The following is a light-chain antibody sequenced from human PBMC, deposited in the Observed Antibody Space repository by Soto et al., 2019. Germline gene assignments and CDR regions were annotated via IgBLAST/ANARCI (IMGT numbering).Light chain of an antibody. J-gene: IGKJ2*01. CDR2: GAS. CDR1: QSVSSY. V-gene: IGKV3-20*01. CDR3: QHYGNSPMYT. Sequence: EIVLTQSPATLSLSPGERATLSCRASQSVSSYLAWYQQKPGQAPRLLIYGASSRAAGIPDRFSGSGSGTDYTLTISKLEPEDFAVYYCQHYGNSPMYTFGQGTKVDIK.